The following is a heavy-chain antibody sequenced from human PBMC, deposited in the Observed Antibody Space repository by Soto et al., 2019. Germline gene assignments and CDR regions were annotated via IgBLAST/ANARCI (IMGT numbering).Heavy chain of an antibody. CDR2: ISGSGGST. D-gene: IGHD3-3*01. Sequence: PGGSLRLSCAASGFTFSSYAMSWVRQAPGKGLEWVSAISGSGGSTYYADSVKGRFTISRDNSKNTLYLQMNSLRAEDTAVYYCAKEMVFFGLVPPVFHYSGQATLVTVSS. CDR3: AKEMVFFGLVPPVFHY. V-gene: IGHV3-23*01. J-gene: IGHJ4*02. CDR1: GFTFSSYA.